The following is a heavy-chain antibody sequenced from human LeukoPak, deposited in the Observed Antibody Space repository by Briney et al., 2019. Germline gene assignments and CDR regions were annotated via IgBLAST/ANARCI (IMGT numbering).Heavy chain of an antibody. CDR1: GITFSHYW. CDR3: VPSDSSGLD. Sequence: GGSLRLSCVDSGITFSHYWVHSARQAPGKGLVWVSRTNTDGSSTSYMDSVKGRFTISRDNAKNTIYLQMNSLRAEDTAVYYCVPSDSSGLDWGQGTLVTVSS. V-gene: IGHV3-74*01. CDR2: TNTDGSST. D-gene: IGHD3-22*01. J-gene: IGHJ4*02.